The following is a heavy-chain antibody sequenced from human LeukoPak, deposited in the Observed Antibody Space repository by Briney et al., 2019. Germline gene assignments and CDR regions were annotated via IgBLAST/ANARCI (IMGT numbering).Heavy chain of an antibody. CDR1: GYTFTNYG. V-gene: IGHV7-4-1*02. CDR2: INTNTGNP. CDR3: ARAVTYYYDSSGYYEYFQH. Sequence: ASVKVSCKASGYTFTNYGISWVRQAPGQGLEWMGWINTNTGNPTYAQGFTGRFVFSLDTSVSTAYLQISSLKAEDTAVYYCARAVTYYYDSSGYYEYFQHWGQGTLVTVSS. D-gene: IGHD3-22*01. J-gene: IGHJ1*01.